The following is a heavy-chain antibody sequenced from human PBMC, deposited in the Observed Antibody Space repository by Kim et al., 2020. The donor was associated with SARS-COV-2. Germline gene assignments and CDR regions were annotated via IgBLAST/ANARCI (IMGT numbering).Heavy chain of an antibody. D-gene: IGHD3-22*01. CDR2: ITGDRGNR. Sequence: GRGGDTDITGDRGNRGYEDSVKDRFTIYRDNAKNSLYLQMNSLRAEDTALYYWAKGLSYYDDSSGYFGYWGQGTLVTVSS. J-gene: IGHJ4*02. CDR3: AKGLSYYDDSSGYFGY. V-gene: IGHV3-9*01.